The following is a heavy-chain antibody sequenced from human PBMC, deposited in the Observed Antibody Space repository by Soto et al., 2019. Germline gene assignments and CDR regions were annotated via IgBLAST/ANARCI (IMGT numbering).Heavy chain of an antibody. CDR2: INPNSGGT. Sequence: ASVKVSCKASGHTFTGYYMHWVRQAPGQGLEWMGWINPNSGGTNYAQKFQGWVTMTRDTSISTAYMELSRLRSDDTAVYYCARECSSTSCYGFDYWGQGTLVTVSS. J-gene: IGHJ4*02. D-gene: IGHD2-2*01. CDR1: GHTFTGYY. CDR3: ARECSSTSCYGFDY. V-gene: IGHV1-2*04.